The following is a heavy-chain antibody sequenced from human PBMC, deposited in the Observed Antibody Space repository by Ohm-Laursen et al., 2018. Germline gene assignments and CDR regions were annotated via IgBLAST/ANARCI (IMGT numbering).Heavy chain of an antibody. CDR2: ISWNSGSI. CDR3: AKDFGRFGVVIRYYFDY. V-gene: IGHV3-9*01. J-gene: IGHJ4*02. Sequence: SSLRLSCTASGFTFDDYAMHWVRQAPGKGLEWVSGISWNSGSIGYADSVKGRFTISRDNAKNSLYLQMNSLRAEDTALYYCAKDFGRFGVVIRYYFDYWGQGTLVTVSS. D-gene: IGHD3-3*01. CDR1: GFTFDDYA.